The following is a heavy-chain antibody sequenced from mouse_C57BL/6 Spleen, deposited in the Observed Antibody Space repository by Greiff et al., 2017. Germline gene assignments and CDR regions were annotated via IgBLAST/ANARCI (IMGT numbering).Heavy chain of an antibody. CDR2: ISYDGSN. J-gene: IGHJ4*01. V-gene: IGHV3-6*01. CDR3: ARGGVLGAMDY. CDR1: GYSITSGYY. Sequence: EVKLMESGPGLVKPSQSLSLTCSVTGYSITSGYYWNWIRQFPGNKLEWMGYISYDGSNNYNPSLKNRISITRDTSKNQFFLKLNSVTTEDTATYYCARGGVLGAMDYWGQGTSVTVSS.